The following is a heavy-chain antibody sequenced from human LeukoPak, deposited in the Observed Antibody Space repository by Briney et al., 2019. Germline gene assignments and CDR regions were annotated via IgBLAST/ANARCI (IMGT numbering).Heavy chain of an antibody. V-gene: IGHV3-7*03. CDR2: IKQDGSEK. CDR3: ARDRVPPDYYYGMDV. Sequence: PGGSLRLSCAASGFTFSTYWMSWVRQAPGKGLEWVANIKQDGSEKYYVDSVKGRFTISRDNAKNSLYLQMNSLRAEDTAVYYCARDRVPPDYYYGMDVWGQGTTVTVSS. CDR1: GFTFSTYW. J-gene: IGHJ6*02.